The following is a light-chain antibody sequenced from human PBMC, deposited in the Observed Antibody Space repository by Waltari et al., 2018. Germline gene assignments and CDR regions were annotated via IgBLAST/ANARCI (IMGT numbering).Light chain of an antibody. CDR3: CSYVGLGTYV. CDR1: SSYVGNYNL. CDR2: EVT. Sequence: QSGLAQPASASGSPGQSITITCTGTSSYVGNYNLFSWYQQRPGKAPPLLIYEVTKRAPGTSDRFSASKSGNTASLSISGLQAQEDEADYYCCSYVGLGTYVFGTGTKVTV. V-gene: IGLV2-23*02. J-gene: IGLJ1*01.